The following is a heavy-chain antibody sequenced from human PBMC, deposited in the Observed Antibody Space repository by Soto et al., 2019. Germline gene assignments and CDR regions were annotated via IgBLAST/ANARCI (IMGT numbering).Heavy chain of an antibody. CDR1: GYTFTSYD. CDR3: ARTPYYYYYYGMDV. J-gene: IGHJ6*02. V-gene: IGHV1-8*01. Sequence: GASVKVSCKAPGYTFTSYDINWVRQATGQGLEWMGWMNPNSGNTGYAQKFQGRVTMTRNTSISTAYMELSSLRSEDTAVYYCARTPYYYYYYGMDVWGQGTTVTVSS. CDR2: MNPNSGNT.